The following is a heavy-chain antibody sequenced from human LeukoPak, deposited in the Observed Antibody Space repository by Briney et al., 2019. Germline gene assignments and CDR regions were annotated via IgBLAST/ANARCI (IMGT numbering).Heavy chain of an antibody. CDR1: GGSISSGGYY. CDR3: AAALFKSAAGNNWFDP. J-gene: IGHJ5*02. CDR2: IYYSGST. Sequence: PSQTLSLTCTVSGGSISSGGYYWSWIRQHPGKGLEWIGYIYYSGSTYYNPSLKSRVTISVDTSKNQFSLKLSSVTAADTAVYYCAAALFKSAAGNNWFDPWGQGTLVTVSS. D-gene: IGHD6-13*01. V-gene: IGHV4-31*03.